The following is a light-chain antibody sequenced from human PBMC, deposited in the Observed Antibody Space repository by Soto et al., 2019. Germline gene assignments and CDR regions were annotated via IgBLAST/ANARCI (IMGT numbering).Light chain of an antibody. V-gene: IGKV3-20*01. CDR2: GAS. J-gene: IGKJ2*01. CDR1: QRVTSSY. CDR3: QPYGRSPPGT. Sequence: EIVLTQAPGTLSLSPGEKATLSCRASQRVTSSYLAWYQQRAGQTATLLIYGASRRATAIPDRFSGAGSGTDFTRTISRLEPEDFAVYCCQPYGRSPPGTFGQGTRLDLK.